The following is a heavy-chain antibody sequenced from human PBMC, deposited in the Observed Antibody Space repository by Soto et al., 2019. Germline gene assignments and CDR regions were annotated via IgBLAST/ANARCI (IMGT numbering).Heavy chain of an antibody. CDR2: IGGRGRDT. D-gene: IGHD1-26*01. V-gene: IGHV3-23*01. J-gene: IGHJ3*01. Sequence: EVQLLESGGGLVQPGGSLRLSCAASGFTFSSHAMGWVRQAPGKGLEWVSAIGGRGRDTYYADSMKGRFTISRDNSKNTLSLQMNSLRAEDTAVYYCAILGGIYYAFDVWGQGTLVTVS. CDR1: GFTFSSHA. CDR3: AILGGIYYAFDV.